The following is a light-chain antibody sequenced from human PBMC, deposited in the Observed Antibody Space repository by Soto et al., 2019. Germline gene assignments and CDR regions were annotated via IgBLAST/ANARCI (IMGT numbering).Light chain of an antibody. CDR1: SSNIGSNY. J-gene: IGLJ3*02. CDR3: AAWDDSLSGVV. Sequence: QSVLTQPPSASGTPGQRVTISCSGSSSNIGSNYGYWYQQLPGTAPKLLIYRNNQRPSGVPDRFSGSKSGTSASLAISGLRSEDEADYYCAAWDDSLSGVVFGGGTQRPS. V-gene: IGLV1-47*01. CDR2: RNN.